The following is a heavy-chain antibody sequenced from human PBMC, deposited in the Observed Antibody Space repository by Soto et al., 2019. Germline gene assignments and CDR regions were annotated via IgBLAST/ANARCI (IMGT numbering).Heavy chain of an antibody. CDR3: ARGNGDYFDY. CDR2: INHSGST. D-gene: IGHD4-17*01. V-gene: IGHV4-34*01. Sequence: QVQLQQWGAGLLKPSETLSLICAVYGGSFSGYYWSWIRQPPGKGLEWIGEINHSGSTNYNPSLKSRFTISVDTSKNQFSLKLSSVTAADTAVYYCARGNGDYFDYWGQGTLVTVSA. J-gene: IGHJ4*02. CDR1: GGSFSGYY.